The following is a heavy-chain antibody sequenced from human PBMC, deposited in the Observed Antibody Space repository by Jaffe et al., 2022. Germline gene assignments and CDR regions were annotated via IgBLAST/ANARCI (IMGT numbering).Heavy chain of an antibody. J-gene: IGHJ4*02. Sequence: QVQLQESGPGLVKPSETLSLTCAVSGYSISSGYYWGWIRQPPGKGLEWIGSIYHSGSTYYNPSLKSRVTISVDTSKNQFSLKLSSVTAADTAVYYCARHSATVTEFDYWGQGTLVTVSS. CDR3: ARHSATVTEFDY. V-gene: IGHV4-38-2*01. CDR2: IYHSGST. CDR1: GYSISSGYY. D-gene: IGHD4-17*01.